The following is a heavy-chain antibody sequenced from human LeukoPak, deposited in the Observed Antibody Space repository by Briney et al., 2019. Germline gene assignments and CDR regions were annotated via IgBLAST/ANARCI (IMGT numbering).Heavy chain of an antibody. CDR1: GFTFSSYS. V-gene: IGHV3-48*04. CDR2: ISSSSSTI. D-gene: IGHD2-2*01. Sequence: PGGSLRLSCAASGFTFSSYSMNWVRQAPGKGLEWVSYISSSSSTIYYADSVKGRFTISRDNAKNSLYLQMNSLRAEDTAVYYCAREGQAYCSSTSCSFRYWGQGTLVTVSS. J-gene: IGHJ4*02. CDR3: AREGQAYCSSTSCSFRY.